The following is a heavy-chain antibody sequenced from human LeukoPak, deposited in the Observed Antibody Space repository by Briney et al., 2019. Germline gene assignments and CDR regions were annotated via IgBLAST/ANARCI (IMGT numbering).Heavy chain of an antibody. CDR2: IYPGDSDT. CDR3: ARIYGDLYYFDY. D-gene: IGHD4-17*01. Sequence: GESLKISFKGSRYSFNNCWIGWVRQMPGKGLEWMGIIYPGDSDTRYSPSFQGQVTISADKSISTAYLQWSSLKASDTAMYYCARIYGDLYYFDYWGQGTLVTVSS. V-gene: IGHV5-51*01. J-gene: IGHJ4*02. CDR1: RYSFNNCW.